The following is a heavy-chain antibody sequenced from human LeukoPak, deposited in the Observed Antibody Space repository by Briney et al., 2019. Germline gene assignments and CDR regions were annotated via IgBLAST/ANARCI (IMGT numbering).Heavy chain of an antibody. CDR3: AKLPHYDFGSGYSQYYFNY. V-gene: IGHV3-23*01. Sequence: GGSLRLSCAASGFTFSSHAMSWVRQAPGRGLEWVSAISGSGGSTYHGDSVKGRFTISRDNSRNTLYLQMNSLRAEDTAAYYCAKLPHYDFGSGYSQYYFNYWGQGSLVTVSS. CDR1: GFTFSSHA. J-gene: IGHJ4*02. D-gene: IGHD3-3*01. CDR2: ISGSGGST.